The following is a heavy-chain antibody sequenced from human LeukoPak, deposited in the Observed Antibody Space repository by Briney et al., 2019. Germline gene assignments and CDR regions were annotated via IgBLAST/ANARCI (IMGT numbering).Heavy chain of an antibody. CDR1: GFTVSRNF. D-gene: IGHD3-3*01. CDR2: IHGSGSP. Sequence: GGSLRLSCAASGFTVSRNFMSWVRQAPGKGLAWVSVIHGSGSPFYADSVRGRFSISRDNSKHTLYLQMNSLRAEDTSVYYCVRGGARYDRRFVFDSWGQGALVTVSS. J-gene: IGHJ4*02. V-gene: IGHV3-66*01. CDR3: VRGGARYDRRFVFDS.